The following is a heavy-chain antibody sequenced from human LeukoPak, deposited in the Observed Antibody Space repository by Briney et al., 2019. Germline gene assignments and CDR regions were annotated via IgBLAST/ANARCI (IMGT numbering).Heavy chain of an antibody. CDR3: TRGAVRLGD. CDR2: IRSKAYGGAT. D-gene: IGHD4-17*01. J-gene: IGHJ4*02. Sequence: GGSLRLSCTTSGFTFGDFAMTWVRQAPGKGLEWVGLIRSKAYGGATIYAASVKDRFNISRDDSKSIAYLRMNSLKTEDTAVYYCTRGAVRLGDWGQGTLVTVSS. CDR1: GFTFGDFA. V-gene: IGHV3-49*04.